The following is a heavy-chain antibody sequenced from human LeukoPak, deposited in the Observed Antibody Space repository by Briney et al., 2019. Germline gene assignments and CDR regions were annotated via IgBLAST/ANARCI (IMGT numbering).Heavy chain of an antibody. V-gene: IGHV1-18*01. CDR2: ISAYNGNT. J-gene: IGHJ4*02. CDR3: ARGSMATVAFGY. Sequence: ASVKVSCKASSYTFTNYAFTWVRQAPGQGLEWMGWISAYNGNTNYAQKLQGRVTMTTDTSTSTAYMELRSLRSDDTAVYYSARGSMATVAFGYWGQGTLVTVSS. CDR1: SYTFTNYA. D-gene: IGHD5-24*01.